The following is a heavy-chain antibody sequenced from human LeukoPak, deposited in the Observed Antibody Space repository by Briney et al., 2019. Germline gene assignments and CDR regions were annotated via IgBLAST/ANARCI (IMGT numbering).Heavy chain of an antibody. CDR2: IIPILGIA. J-gene: IGHJ4*02. CDR3: ARDRGSTRDVYDY. V-gene: IGHV1-69*04. Sequence: GSSVKVSCKASGGTFSSYAVSWVRQAPGQGLEWMGRIIPILGIANYAQKFQGRVTITADKSTSTAYMELSSLRSEDTAVYYCARDRGSTRDVYDYWGQGTLVTVSS. CDR1: GGTFSSYA. D-gene: IGHD1-26*01.